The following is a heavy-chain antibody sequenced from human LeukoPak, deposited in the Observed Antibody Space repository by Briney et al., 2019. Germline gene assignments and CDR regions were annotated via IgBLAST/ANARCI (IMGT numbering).Heavy chain of an antibody. Sequence: PGGSLRLSCAASGFTFDDYAMHWVRQAPGKGLEWVSGISWNSVNIGHEDSVKGRFTISRDNAKNSLHLQMNSLRPEDMALYYCVKDRGLRNQWLQVTYDSWGQGTLVTVSS. D-gene: IGHD5-24*01. V-gene: IGHV3-9*03. CDR3: VKDRGLRNQWLQVTYDS. CDR2: ISWNSVNI. J-gene: IGHJ4*02. CDR1: GFTFDDYA.